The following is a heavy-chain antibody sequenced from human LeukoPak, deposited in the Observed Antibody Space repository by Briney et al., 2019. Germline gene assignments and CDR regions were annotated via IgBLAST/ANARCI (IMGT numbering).Heavy chain of an antibody. V-gene: IGHV4-59*01. Sequence: SETLSLTCTLSGGSISQYYWSWIRQPPGKGPEWIGYVYRSGNTNYNPSLKSRVTISVDTSKNHFSLNLTSVTAADTAVYYCARVKDFAYSFFDLWGRGTLVTVSS. J-gene: IGHJ2*01. CDR1: GGSISQYY. CDR2: VYRSGNT. CDR3: ARVKDFAYSFFDL.